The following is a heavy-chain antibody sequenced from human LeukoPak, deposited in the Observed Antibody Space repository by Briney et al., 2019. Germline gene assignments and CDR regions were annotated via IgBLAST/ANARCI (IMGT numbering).Heavy chain of an antibody. J-gene: IGHJ5*02. D-gene: IGHD5-24*01. Sequence: GASVKVSCKASGYTFTSYDINWVRQATGQGLEWMGWISAYNGNTTYAQKFQGRVTLTRDMSTSTDYLELSSLRSEDTAVYYCARDNSVRDEAWWFNPWGQGTLVTVSS. V-gene: IGHV1-18*01. CDR3: ARDNSVRDEAWWFNP. CDR2: ISAYNGNT. CDR1: GYTFTSYD.